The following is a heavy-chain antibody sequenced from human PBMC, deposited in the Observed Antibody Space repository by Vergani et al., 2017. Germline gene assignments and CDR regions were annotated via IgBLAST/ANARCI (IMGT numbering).Heavy chain of an antibody. V-gene: IGHV4-39*01. J-gene: IGHJ4*02. CDR3: ASKRGACRAAYCHSYDF. CDR2: MDYSGST. Sequence: QVQLQESGPGLVKPSETLSLTCTVSGDSVISTDYHWGWIRQTQGKGLEWIGSMDYSGSTSYNPSLESRISISFETPKNQFSLRLTSVTAADTAVYYCASKRGACRAAYCHSYDFWVPGTLVGVSS. D-gene: IGHD2-15*01. CDR1: GDSVISTDYH.